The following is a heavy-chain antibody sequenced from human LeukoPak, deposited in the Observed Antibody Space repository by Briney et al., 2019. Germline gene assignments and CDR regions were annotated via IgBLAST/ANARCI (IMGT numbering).Heavy chain of an antibody. CDR1: GHTFTNYY. D-gene: IGHD4-11*01. V-gene: IGHV1-46*01. CDR2: ISPTGDSI. J-gene: IGHJ6*03. CDR3: ARSVATVTIPGGAYYYYYMDV. Sequence: ASVKVSCKASGHTFTNYYIHWVRQAPGQGLEWMGKISPTGDSITYVQTFQGRVTLTTDTSTITVYMELSNLRSEDTAVYYCARSVATVTIPGGAYYYYYMDVWGKGTTVTVSS.